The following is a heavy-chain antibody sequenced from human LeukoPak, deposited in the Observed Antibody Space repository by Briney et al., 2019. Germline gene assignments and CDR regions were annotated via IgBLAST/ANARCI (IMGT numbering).Heavy chain of an antibody. CDR1: GGSFSGYY. D-gene: IGHD2-2*01. CDR3: AVVPAANYGMDV. J-gene: IGHJ6*02. V-gene: IGHV4-34*01. CDR2: INHSGST. Sequence: SETLSLTCAVYGGSFSGYYWSWIRQPPGKGLEWIGEINHSGSTNYNPSLKSRVTISVDTSKNQFSLKLSSVTAADTAVYYCAVVPAANYGMDVWGQGTTVTVPS.